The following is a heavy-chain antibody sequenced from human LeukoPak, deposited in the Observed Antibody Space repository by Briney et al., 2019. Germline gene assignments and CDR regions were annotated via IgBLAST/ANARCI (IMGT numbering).Heavy chain of an antibody. D-gene: IGHD3-16*01. J-gene: IGHJ4*02. V-gene: IGHV4-34*01. CDR3: ARGLGGDYFDY. Sequence: SETLSLTCAVYGGSFSGYYWSWIRQPPGKGLEWIGEINHSGSTNYNPSLKSRVTISVDTSKNQFSLKLSSVTAADTAVYYCARGLGGDYFDYWGQGTLATVSS. CDR2: INHSGST. CDR1: GGSFSGYY.